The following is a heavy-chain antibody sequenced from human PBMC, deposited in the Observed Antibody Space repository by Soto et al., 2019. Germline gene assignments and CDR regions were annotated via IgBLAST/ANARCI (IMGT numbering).Heavy chain of an antibody. J-gene: IGHJ5*02. Sequence: GGSRGLSGEASGFTFENCAMPWFRLAPGKGLEWVSGISWDSTTVGYADSVKGRFTISRDDAKNSLYLQMNSLRREDTALYYCVQGRYPTMATPLDHWGQGTLVTVPS. D-gene: IGHD1-1*01. CDR3: VQGRYPTMATPLDH. CDR1: GFTFENCA. V-gene: IGHV3-9*01. CDR2: ISWDSTTV.